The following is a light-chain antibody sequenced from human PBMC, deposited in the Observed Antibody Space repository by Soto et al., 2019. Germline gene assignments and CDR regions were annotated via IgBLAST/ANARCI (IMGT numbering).Light chain of an antibody. V-gene: IGKV1-5*01. Sequence: DIPMTQSPSTLSASVGDRVTITCRASESISSWLAWYQQKPGKAPRLLIYAASRLGSGVPSRFSGSGSGTEFTLTISSLQPDDFATYYCQQYDKYWTFGQGTKVDIK. CDR3: QQYDKYWT. CDR2: AAS. CDR1: ESISSW. J-gene: IGKJ1*01.